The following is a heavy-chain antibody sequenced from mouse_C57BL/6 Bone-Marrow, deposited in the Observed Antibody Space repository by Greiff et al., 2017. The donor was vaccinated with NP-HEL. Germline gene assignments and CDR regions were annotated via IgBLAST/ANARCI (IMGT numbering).Heavy chain of an antibody. V-gene: IGHV2-9-1*01. CDR3: ARNSGTMITTGYYAMDY. D-gene: IGHD2-4*01. CDR2: IWTGGGT. J-gene: IGHJ4*01. CDR1: GFSLTSYA. Sequence: VQLQESGPGLVAPSQSLSITCTVSGFSLTSYAISWVRQPPGKGLEWLGVIWTGGGTNYNSALKSRLSISKDNSKSQVFLKMNSLQTDDTARYYCARNSGTMITTGYYAMDYWGQGTSVTVSS.